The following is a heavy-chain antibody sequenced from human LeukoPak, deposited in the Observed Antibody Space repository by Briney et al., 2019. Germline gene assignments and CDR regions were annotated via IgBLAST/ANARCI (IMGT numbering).Heavy chain of an antibody. CDR2: IYYSGST. Sequence: SETLSLTCTVSGGSISSYYWSWIRQPPGKGLEWIGYIYYSGSTNYNPSLKSRVTISVDTSKNQFSLKLSSVTAADTAVYYCARAGESGYDYSDYWGQGTLVTVSS. CDR3: ARAGESGYDYSDY. J-gene: IGHJ4*02. CDR1: GGSISSYY. V-gene: IGHV4-59*01. D-gene: IGHD5-12*01.